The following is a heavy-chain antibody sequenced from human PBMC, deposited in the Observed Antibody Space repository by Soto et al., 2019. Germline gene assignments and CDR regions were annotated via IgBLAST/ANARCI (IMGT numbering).Heavy chain of an antibody. D-gene: IGHD4-17*01. J-gene: IGHJ3*02. CDR1: GGSISSGGYY. CDR2: IYYSGST. V-gene: IGHV4-31*03. CDR3: ARDYYDYGSSPGAFDI. Sequence: SETLSLTCTVSGGSISSGGYYWSWIRQHPGKGLEWIGYIYYSGSTYYNPSLKSRVTISVDTSKNQFSLKLSSVTAADTAVYYCARDYYDYGSSPGAFDIWGQGTMVTV.